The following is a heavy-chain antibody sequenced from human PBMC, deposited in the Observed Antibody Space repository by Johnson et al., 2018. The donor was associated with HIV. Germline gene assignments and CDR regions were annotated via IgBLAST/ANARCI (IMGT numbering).Heavy chain of an antibody. J-gene: IGHJ3*01. CDR3: ATLWFGEVSVYDAFDV. CDR2: ISYDGREA. Sequence: QVQLVESGGGVVQPGTSLRLSCTASGFAFSSYALHWVRQAPGKGLEWVAVISYDGREAYYADSVQGRFTSSRDNSKNTLYLQMNSLRPEDSAVYYCATLWFGEVSVYDAFDVWGQGTMVTVSS. CDR1: GFAFSSYA. V-gene: IGHV3-30*04. D-gene: IGHD3-10*01.